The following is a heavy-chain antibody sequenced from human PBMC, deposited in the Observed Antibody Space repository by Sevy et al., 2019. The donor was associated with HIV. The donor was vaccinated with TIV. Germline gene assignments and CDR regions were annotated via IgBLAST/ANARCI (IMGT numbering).Heavy chain of an antibody. CDR2: IWNNGSNK. CDR3: ARDGDFNDRSAKRDFDY. D-gene: IGHD3-22*01. J-gene: IGHJ4*02. CDR1: GFTFSNYG. Sequence: GGSLRLSCAASGFTFSNYGMHWVRQAPGKGLEWVAVIWNNGSNKYYADSVKGRFTITRDNSKNTPYLQMNSLRVEDTAVYFCARDGDFNDRSAKRDFDYWGQGTLVTVSS. V-gene: IGHV3-33*01.